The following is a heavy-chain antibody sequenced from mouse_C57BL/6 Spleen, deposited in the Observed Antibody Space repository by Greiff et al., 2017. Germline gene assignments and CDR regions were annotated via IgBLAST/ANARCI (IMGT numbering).Heavy chain of an antibody. V-gene: IGHV1-61*01. D-gene: IGHD2-1*01. CDR1: GYTFTSYW. Sequence: QVQLQQSGAELVRPGSSVKLSCKASGYTFTSYWMDWVKQRHGQGLEWIGNIYPSDSETHYNQKFKDKATLTVDKSSSTAYMQLSSLTSEDSAVYYCARSKASYGNYDYWGQGTTLTVSS. CDR3: ARSKASYGNYDY. CDR2: IYPSDSET. J-gene: IGHJ2*01.